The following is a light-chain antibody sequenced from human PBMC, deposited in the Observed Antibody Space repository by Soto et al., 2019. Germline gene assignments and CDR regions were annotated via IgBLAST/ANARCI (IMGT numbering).Light chain of an antibody. CDR2: GAF. J-gene: IGKJ1*01. CDR1: QSVSGRY. CDR3: QQYGSSPRT. Sequence: EIVLTQSPGTLSLSPGERATLSCRASQSVSGRYLAWYQQKPGQAPRLLIYGAFSRAPGIPDRFSGSGSETDFTLTISRLEPEDCAVYYCQQYGSSPRTFGQGTKVEIK. V-gene: IGKV3-20*01.